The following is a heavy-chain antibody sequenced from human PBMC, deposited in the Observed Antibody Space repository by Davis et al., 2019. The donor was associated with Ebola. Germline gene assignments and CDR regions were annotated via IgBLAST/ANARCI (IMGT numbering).Heavy chain of an antibody. CDR2: INPSGGST. CDR1: GYTFTSYY. CDR3: ARESGGRGSWYLFGLNLPFDP. Sequence: ASVKVSCKASGYTFTSYYMHWVRQAPGQGLEWMGIINPSGGSTSYAQKLQGRVTMTTDTSTSTAYMELRSLRSDDTAVYYCARESGGRGSWYLFGLNLPFDPWGQGTLVTVSS. D-gene: IGHD6-13*01. V-gene: IGHV1-46*01. J-gene: IGHJ5*02.